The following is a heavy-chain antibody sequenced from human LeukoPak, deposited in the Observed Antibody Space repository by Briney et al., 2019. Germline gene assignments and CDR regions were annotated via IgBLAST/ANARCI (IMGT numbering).Heavy chain of an antibody. D-gene: IGHD4-17*01. Sequence: GASVKLSCKASGYTFTGYYMHWGRQVPGQGHEWMGWINPNSGGTNYAQKFQGRVTMTRDTSISTAYMELSRLRADDTAVYYCARAATVTTALIGNWFDPWGQGTLVTVSS. J-gene: IGHJ5*02. CDR2: INPNSGGT. CDR1: GYTFTGYY. V-gene: IGHV1-2*02. CDR3: ARAATVTTALIGNWFDP.